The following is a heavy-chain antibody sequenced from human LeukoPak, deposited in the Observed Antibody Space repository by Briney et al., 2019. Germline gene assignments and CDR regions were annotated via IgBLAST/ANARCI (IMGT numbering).Heavy chain of an antibody. Sequence: GGSLRLSCAASGFVFRAYAMTWVRQAPGKGLEWVSAISGTGYSTYYADSVKGRFTISRHNSENTLYLQLNSLRADDTAVYFCAKAREFTYGLDPFDVWGQGTMVTVSS. D-gene: IGHD3-10*01. V-gene: IGHV3-23*01. J-gene: IGHJ3*01. CDR2: ISGTGYST. CDR3: AKAREFTYGLDPFDV. CDR1: GFVFRAYA.